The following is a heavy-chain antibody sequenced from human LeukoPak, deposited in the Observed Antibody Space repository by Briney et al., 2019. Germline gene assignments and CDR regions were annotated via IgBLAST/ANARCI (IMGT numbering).Heavy chain of an antibody. D-gene: IGHD4-17*01. Sequence: KPGGSLRLSCAASGFTFSSYTMNWVRQPPGKGLEWVSSISGSSSKIYYADPVKGRFTISRDNAKDSLYLQMNSLRADDTAVYYCARDAYGDYGFGYWGQGILVTVSS. J-gene: IGHJ4*02. V-gene: IGHV3-21*01. CDR3: ARDAYGDYGFGY. CDR1: GFTFSSYT. CDR2: ISGSSSKI.